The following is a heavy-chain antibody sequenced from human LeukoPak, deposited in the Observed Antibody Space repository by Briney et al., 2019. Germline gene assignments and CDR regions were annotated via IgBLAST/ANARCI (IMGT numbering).Heavy chain of an antibody. CDR3: ARSAIDVYYYDSRADKDAFDM. CDR2: INHRRST. D-gene: IGHD3-22*01. V-gene: IGHV4-34*01. CDR1: GGSFSDYY. J-gene: IGHJ3*02. Sequence: SETLSLTCAVYGGSFSDYYWSWIRQPPGKGLEWIGEINHRRSTNYNPSLKSRVTISVDTSKNRFSLRLSSVTAADTAVYYCARSAIDVYYYDSRADKDAFDMWGQGTMVTVSS.